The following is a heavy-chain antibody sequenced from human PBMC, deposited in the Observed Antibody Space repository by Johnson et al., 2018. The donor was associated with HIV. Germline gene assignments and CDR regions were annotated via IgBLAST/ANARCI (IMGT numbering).Heavy chain of an antibody. CDR3: AKTYSGSNRDAFDI. V-gene: IGHV3-30*02. Sequence: QMLLVESGGGVMQPGKSLRLSCEASGFTFRSYAMHWVRQAPGKGLEWVAFIRYDGSNKYYADSVKGRFTISRDNSKNTLYLQMNSLRAEDTAVYYCAKTYSGSNRDAFDIWGQGTRVTVSS. CDR1: GFTFRSYA. CDR2: IRYDGSNK. D-gene: IGHD1-26*01. J-gene: IGHJ3*02.